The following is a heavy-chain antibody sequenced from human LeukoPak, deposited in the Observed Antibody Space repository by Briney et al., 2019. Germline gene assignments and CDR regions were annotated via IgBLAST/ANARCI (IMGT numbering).Heavy chain of an antibody. Sequence: SETLSLTCTVSGGSISSYYWSWIRQPPGKGLEWIGYIYYSGSTNYNPSLKSRVTISVDTSKNQFSLKLSSVTAADTAVYYCARERLDDYGDYVADYWGQGTLVTVSS. D-gene: IGHD4-17*01. CDR2: IYYSGST. J-gene: IGHJ4*02. V-gene: IGHV4-59*01. CDR1: GGSISSYY. CDR3: ARERLDDYGDYVADY.